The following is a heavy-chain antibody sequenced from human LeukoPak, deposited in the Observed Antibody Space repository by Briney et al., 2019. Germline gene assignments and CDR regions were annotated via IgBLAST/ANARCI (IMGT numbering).Heavy chain of an antibody. D-gene: IGHD6-19*01. CDR1: GVTLTNYV. V-gene: IGHV3-23*01. CDR2: IGGGATT. Sequence: PGGSLRLSCAASGVTLTNYVMNWVRQAPGKGLEWVSAIGGGATTYYSDYVKGRFTISRDNSKNTLYLQMNSLRAGDTAMYYCAKAGRLQAVDGWIDHWGQGTLVTVS. CDR3: AKAGRLQAVDGWIDH. J-gene: IGHJ4*02.